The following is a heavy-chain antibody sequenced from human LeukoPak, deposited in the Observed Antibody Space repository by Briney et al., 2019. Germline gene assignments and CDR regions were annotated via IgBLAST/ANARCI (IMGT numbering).Heavy chain of an antibody. V-gene: IGHV3-23*01. CDR2: ISGSGGST. CDR3: AKEWVGQMATITVYFDY. CDR1: GFTFSSYA. Sequence: GGSLRLSCAASGFTFSSYAISWVRQAPGKGLEWVSAISGSGGSTYYADSVKGRFTISRDNSKNTLYLQMNSLRAEDTAVYYCAKEWVGQMATITVYFDYWGQGTLVTVSS. J-gene: IGHJ4*02. D-gene: IGHD5-24*01.